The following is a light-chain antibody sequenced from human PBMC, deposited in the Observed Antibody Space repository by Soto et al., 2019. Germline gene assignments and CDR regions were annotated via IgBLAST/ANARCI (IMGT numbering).Light chain of an antibody. J-gene: IGKJ5*01. CDR2: AAS. CDR3: QQLKSNLIT. CDR1: QSISSY. Sequence: DIQMTQSPSSLSTSVGDRVTITCRASQSISSYLNWYQQKPGKAPKLLIYAASSLQSGVPSRFSGSGSGTDFTLTISSLQPEDFATYYCQQLKSNLITFGQGTRLEIK. V-gene: IGKV1-39*01.